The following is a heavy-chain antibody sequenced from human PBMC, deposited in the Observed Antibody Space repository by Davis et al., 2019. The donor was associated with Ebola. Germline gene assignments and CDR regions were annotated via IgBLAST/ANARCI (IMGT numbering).Heavy chain of an antibody. V-gene: IGHV1-18*04. D-gene: IGHD4-17*01. CDR2: ISVYNGKI. J-gene: IGHJ4*02. CDR3: ARDHGPVTTMYYFDY. CDR1: GYTSNTNG. Sequence: ASVKVSCKASGYTSNTNGMSWVRQAPGQGLEWMGRISVYNGKIEYAEKFQGRVTMTTETSTSTGYMELRSLRYDDTAVYFCARDHGPVTTMYYFDYWGQGTLVTISS.